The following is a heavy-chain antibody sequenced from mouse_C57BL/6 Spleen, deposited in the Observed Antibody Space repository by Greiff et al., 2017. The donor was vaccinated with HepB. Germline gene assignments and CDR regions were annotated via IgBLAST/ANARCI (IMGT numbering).Heavy chain of an antibody. CDR2: IYPGSGST. D-gene: IGHD2-3*01. J-gene: IGHJ1*03. CDR3: ARPWLLRGWYFDV. CDR1: GYTFTSYW. V-gene: IGHV1-55*01. Sequence: VQLQQPGAELVKPGASVKMSCKASGYTFTSYWITWVKQRPGQGLEWIGDIYPGSGSTNYNEKFKSKATLTVDTSSSTAYRQLSSLTSEDSAVYYCARPWLLRGWYFDVWGTGTTVTVSS.